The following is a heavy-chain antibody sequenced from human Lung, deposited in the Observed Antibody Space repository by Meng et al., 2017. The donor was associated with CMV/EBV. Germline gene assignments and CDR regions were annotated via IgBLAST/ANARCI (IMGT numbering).Heavy chain of an antibody. D-gene: IGHD6-13*01. Sequence: GEXXKISCAASGFTFSDYFMTWIRQAPGKGLEWVSGIGPSGGSTYYADSGKGRLTISRDNSKNTLYLQMNSLRAEDTAVYYCARAGYSSSWYVFDYSGQGXLVTVSS. CDR3: ARAGYSSSWYVFDY. CDR1: GFTFSDYF. J-gene: IGHJ4*02. V-gene: IGHV3-23*01. CDR2: IGPSGGST.